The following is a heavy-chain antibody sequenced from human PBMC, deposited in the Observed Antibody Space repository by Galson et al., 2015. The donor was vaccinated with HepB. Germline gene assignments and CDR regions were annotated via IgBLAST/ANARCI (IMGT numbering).Heavy chain of an antibody. V-gene: IGHV3-23*01. CDR2: ISGSGATT. CDR3: ARDGPTDY. CDR1: GYPFSDYA. J-gene: IGHJ4*02. Sequence: SLRLSCAASGYPFSDYAMSWVRQGPGKGLEWVSAISGSGATTYYADSVKGRFTISRDKSNSTLYLQLNSLRVDDTAVYYCARDGPTDYWGQGTLVTVSS.